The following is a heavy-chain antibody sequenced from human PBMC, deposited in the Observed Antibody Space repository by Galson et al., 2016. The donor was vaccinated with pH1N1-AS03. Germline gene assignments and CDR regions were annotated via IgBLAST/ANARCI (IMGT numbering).Heavy chain of an antibody. CDR2: INPNNGDT. J-gene: IGHJ6*02. Sequence: SVKVSCKAFGYMFTHHYIYWARQAPGQGPEWMGWINPNNGDTPYVQKFQGRVTMTRDTSITTAYMELSRLTSDDTAVYDCAKGHYGMDVWGQGTTVTVSS. CDR1: GYMFTHHY. CDR3: AKGHYGMDV. V-gene: IGHV1-2*02.